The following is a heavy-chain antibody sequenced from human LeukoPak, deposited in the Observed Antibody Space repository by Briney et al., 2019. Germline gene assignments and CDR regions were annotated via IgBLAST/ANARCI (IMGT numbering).Heavy chain of an antibody. Sequence: GGSLTLSCAASEFTISANSMNWVRQAQATGLELVSSITPCDTYRSYSDSSMERFSISRDNATSSLYLQMHSLGAADTAVYYCSRAEYSTATRNRYFDRWGQGTLVTVSS. J-gene: IGHJ4*02. D-gene: IGHD6-13*01. CDR3: SRAEYSTATRNRYFDR. CDR1: EFTISANS. CDR2: ITPCDTYR. V-gene: IGHV3-21*01.